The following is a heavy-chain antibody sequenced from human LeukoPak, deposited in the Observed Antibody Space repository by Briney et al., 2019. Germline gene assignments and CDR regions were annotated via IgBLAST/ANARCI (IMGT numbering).Heavy chain of an antibody. V-gene: IGHV1-69*04. CDR3: ASADTVEMATISLDY. D-gene: IGHD5-24*01. Sequence: GASVKVSCKASGGTFSSYAISWVRQAPGQGLEWMGRIIPILGIANYAQKFQGRVTITAEKSTSTAYMELSSLGSEDTAVYYCASADTVEMATISLDYWGQGTLVTVSS. CDR2: IIPILGIA. J-gene: IGHJ4*02. CDR1: GGTFSSYA.